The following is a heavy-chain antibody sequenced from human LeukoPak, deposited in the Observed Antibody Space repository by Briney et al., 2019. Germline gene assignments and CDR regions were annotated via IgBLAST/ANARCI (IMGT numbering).Heavy chain of an antibody. CDR1: GYTFISYG. CDR2: INPNSGGT. J-gene: IGHJ4*02. D-gene: IGHD1-26*01. CDR3: ARALLVGATVDY. V-gene: IGHV1-2*02. Sequence: ASVKVSCKASGYTFISYGISWVRQAPGQGLEWMGWINPNSGGTNYAQKFQGRVTMTRDTSISTAYMELSRLRSVDTAVYYCARALLVGATVDYWGQGTLVTVSS.